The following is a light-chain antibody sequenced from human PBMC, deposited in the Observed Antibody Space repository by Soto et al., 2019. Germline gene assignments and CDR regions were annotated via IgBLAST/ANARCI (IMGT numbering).Light chain of an antibody. V-gene: IGLV2-8*01. Sequence: QSVLTQPPSASGSPGQSVSISCTGTSRDVGGNNYVSWYQQRPGKAPKLMIYEVSKRPSGVPDRFSGSKSGNTASPTVSGLQAEDEADYFCLSYAGSTNYVFGTGTKV. CDR1: SRDVGGNNY. J-gene: IGLJ1*01. CDR2: EVS. CDR3: LSYAGSTNYV.